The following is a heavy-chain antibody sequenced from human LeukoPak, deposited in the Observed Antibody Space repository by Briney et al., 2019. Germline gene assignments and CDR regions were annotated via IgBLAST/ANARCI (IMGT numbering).Heavy chain of an antibody. J-gene: IGHJ6*02. D-gene: IGHD3-16*02. V-gene: IGHV1-8*02. Sequence: ASVKVSCKASGYTFTGYYMHWVRQAPGQGLEWMGWMNPNSGNTGYAQKFQGRVTMTRNTSISTAYMELSSLRSEDTAVYYCARGVVTAATPRYYYYYGMDVWGQGTTVTVSS. CDR2: MNPNSGNT. CDR1: GYTFTGYY. CDR3: ARGVVTAATPRYYYYYGMDV.